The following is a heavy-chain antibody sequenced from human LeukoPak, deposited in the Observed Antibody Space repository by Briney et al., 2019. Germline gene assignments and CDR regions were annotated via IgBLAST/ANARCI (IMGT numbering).Heavy chain of an antibody. CDR2: IKQDGSEE. J-gene: IGHJ4*02. CDR1: GFTFSTYW. Sequence: GGSLRLSCAASGFTFSTYWLSWVRQAPGKGLEWVANIKQDGSEEAYVDSVKGRFTISRDNAKNSLYLQMNSLRAEDTAVYYCAGGSGWLIEVYWGQGSLVTVSS. CDR3: AGGSGWLIEVY. D-gene: IGHD6-19*01. V-gene: IGHV3-7*01.